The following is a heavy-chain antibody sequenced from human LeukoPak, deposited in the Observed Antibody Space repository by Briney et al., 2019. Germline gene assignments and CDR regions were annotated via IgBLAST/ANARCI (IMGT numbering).Heavy chain of an antibody. D-gene: IGHD5-12*01. CDR1: GYTFTSYY. Sequence: ASVKVSCKASGYTFTSYYMHWVRQAPGQGLEWMGILDPSGGSTSCAQKFRGRVTMTRDTSTSTVYMDLSSLTSEDTGVYYCAREGVAITASGRGAFDIWGQGAMVTVSS. CDR2: LDPSGGST. CDR3: AREGVAITASGRGAFDI. V-gene: IGHV1-46*01. J-gene: IGHJ3*02.